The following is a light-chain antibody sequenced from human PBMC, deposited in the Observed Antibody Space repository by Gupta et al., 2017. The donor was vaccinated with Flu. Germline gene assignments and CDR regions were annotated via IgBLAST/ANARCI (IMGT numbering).Light chain of an antibody. J-gene: IGLJ2*01. CDR1: DIGSKI. V-gene: IGLV3-21*03. Sequence: GKTGRSTGGGDDIGSKIVNWCQQKPGQAPVLVVYDDSDRPSGIPERFSGSNSGNTATLTISRVEAGDEADYYCQVWDTSSDHVVFGGGTKLTVL. CDR3: QVWDTSSDHVV. CDR2: DDS.